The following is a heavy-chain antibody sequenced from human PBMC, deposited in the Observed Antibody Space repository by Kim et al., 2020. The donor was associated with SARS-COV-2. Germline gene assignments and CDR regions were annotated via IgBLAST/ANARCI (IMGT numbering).Heavy chain of an antibody. Sequence: SETLSLTCTVSGYSISSGYYWGWIRQPPGKGLEWIGSIYHSGSTYYNPSLKSRVTISVDTSKNQFSLKLSSVTAADTAVYYCARNVDTAIQEYNWFDPWGQGTLVTVSS. CDR1: GYSISSGYY. D-gene: IGHD5-18*01. J-gene: IGHJ5*02. CDR2: IYHSGST. CDR3: ARNVDTAIQEYNWFDP. V-gene: IGHV4-38-2*02.